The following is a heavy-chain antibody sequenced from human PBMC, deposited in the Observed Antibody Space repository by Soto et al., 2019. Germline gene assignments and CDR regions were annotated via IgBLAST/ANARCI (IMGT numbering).Heavy chain of an antibody. Sequence: GGSLRLSCVASEFPFSNFAMHWVRHAPGKGLEWVAVISYNGDTQYYADSVKGRLTISRDNSKNTLFVQMNSLKPEDTGIYYCVREKKLAGGHLKLNLWGQGTLVTVSS. CDR3: VREKKLAGGHLKLNL. V-gene: IGHV3-30-3*01. CDR1: EFPFSNFA. J-gene: IGHJ5*02. D-gene: IGHD1-1*01. CDR2: ISYNGDTQ.